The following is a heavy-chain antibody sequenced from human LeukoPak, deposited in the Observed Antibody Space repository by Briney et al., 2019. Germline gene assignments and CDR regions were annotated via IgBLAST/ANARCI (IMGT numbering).Heavy chain of an antibody. V-gene: IGHV4-38-2*02. CDR1: GYSISSGYY. CDR2: IYHSGST. Sequence: SETLSLTCTVSGYSISSGYYWGWIRQPPGKGLEWIGSIYHSGSTYFNPSLKSRITISVDTSKNQFSLKLNSVTAADTAVYYCAREVNWRFDYWGQGTLVTVSS. J-gene: IGHJ4*02. CDR3: AREVNWRFDY. D-gene: IGHD1-20*01.